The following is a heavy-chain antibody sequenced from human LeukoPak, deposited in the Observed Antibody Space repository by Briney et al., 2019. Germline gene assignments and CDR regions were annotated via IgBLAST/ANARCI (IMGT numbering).Heavy chain of an antibody. CDR1: GGSISSSNW. D-gene: IGHD6-19*01. CDR3: ATYSSGWYYFDY. V-gene: IGHV4-4*02. CDR2: IYHSGST. J-gene: IGHJ4*02. Sequence: SGTLSLTCVVSGGSISSSNWWSWVRQPPGKGLEWIGEIYHSGSTNYNPSLKSRVTISVDKSKNQFSLKLGSVTAADTAAYYCATYSSGWYYFDYWGQGTLVTVSS.